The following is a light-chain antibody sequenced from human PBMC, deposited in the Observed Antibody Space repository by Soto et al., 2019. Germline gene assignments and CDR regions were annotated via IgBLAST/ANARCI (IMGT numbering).Light chain of an antibody. CDR2: DAS. Sequence: EIVLTQSPATLSLSPGERATLSCRASQSVGTFFAWYQQKPGQAPRLLIYDASNRATGIPARSSGSGSGTDFTLTICSLEPEDFAVYYCQQCNSWPQWTFGQGTKVDIK. V-gene: IGKV3-11*01. CDR3: QQCNSWPQWT. J-gene: IGKJ1*01. CDR1: QSVGTF.